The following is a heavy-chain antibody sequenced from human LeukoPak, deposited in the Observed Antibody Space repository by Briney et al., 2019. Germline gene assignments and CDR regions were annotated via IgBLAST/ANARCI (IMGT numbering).Heavy chain of an antibody. Sequence: ASVKVSCKASGSIFSDYYMHCVRQVPGRGFEWMGWISRRSGATKIAPKFQGRVTLTRDISISTAYVELTNLASDDTAVYYCVSWAGGNSDVASFDFWGQGTLVLVSS. V-gene: IGHV1-2*02. CDR2: ISRRSGAT. J-gene: IGHJ4*02. CDR1: GSIFSDYY. D-gene: IGHD2-21*01. CDR3: VSWAGGNSDVASFDF.